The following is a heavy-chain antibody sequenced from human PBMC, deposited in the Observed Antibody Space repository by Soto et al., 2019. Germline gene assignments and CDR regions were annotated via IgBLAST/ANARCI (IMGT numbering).Heavy chain of an antibody. J-gene: IGHJ4*02. CDR1: GFTFSSYA. Sequence: GGSLRLSCAASGFTFSSYAMNWVRQAPGRGLDWVSAISGSGGSTYYADSVKGRFTISRDSSKNTLYLQMNSLRAEDTAVYYCARGFQSSFGYWGQGTLVTVSS. V-gene: IGHV3-23*01. D-gene: IGHD2-21*01. CDR3: ARGFQSSFGY. CDR2: ISGSGGST.